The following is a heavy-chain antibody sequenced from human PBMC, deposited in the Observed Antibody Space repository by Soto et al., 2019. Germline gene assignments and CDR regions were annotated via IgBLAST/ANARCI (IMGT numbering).Heavy chain of an antibody. V-gene: IGHV3-30*18. CDR1: GFTFSSSG. Sequence: GGSLRLSCAASGFTFSSSGMHWVRQAPGKGLEWVAVISYDGSNKFYADSVKGRFTISRDNFRNTLYLQMNSLRAEDTAVYYCAKEFHSWNYFDYWGQGTLVTVSS. CDR3: AKEFHSWNYFDY. J-gene: IGHJ4*02. D-gene: IGHD1-20*01. CDR2: ISYDGSNK.